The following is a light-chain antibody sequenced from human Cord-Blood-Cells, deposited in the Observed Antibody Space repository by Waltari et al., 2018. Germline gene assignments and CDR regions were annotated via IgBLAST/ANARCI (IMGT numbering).Light chain of an antibody. CDR2: EVS. V-gene: IGLV2-8*01. J-gene: IGLJ2*01. Sequence: QSALTQPPSASGSPGQSVTISCTGTSSDVGGDNYVSWYQQHPGKAPKLMIYEVSKRPSGVPVRYSGSKSGNTASLTCSGLQAEDEADYYCSSYAGSNNLVFGGGTKLSVL. CDR3: SSYAGSNNLV. CDR1: SSDVGGDNY.